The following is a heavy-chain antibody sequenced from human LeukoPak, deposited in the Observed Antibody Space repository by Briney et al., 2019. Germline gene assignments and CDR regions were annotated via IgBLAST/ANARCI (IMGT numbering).Heavy chain of an antibody. Sequence: GGSLRLSCAASGFTVSSNYMTWVRQAPGKGLEWVSVIFSGGGDYYADSVKGRFTISRDNSKNTLYLQISSLRAEDTAVYYCARGHTTPVRFDYWGQGTLVTVSS. CDR3: ARGHTTPVRFDY. CDR1: GFTVSSNY. J-gene: IGHJ4*02. D-gene: IGHD1-26*01. CDR2: IFSGGGD. V-gene: IGHV3-53*01.